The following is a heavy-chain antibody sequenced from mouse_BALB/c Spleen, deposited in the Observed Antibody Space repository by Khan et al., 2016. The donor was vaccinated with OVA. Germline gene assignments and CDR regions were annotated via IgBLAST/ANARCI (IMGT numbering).Heavy chain of an antibody. V-gene: IGHV9-3-1*01. CDR1: GYTFTNYG. Sequence: QIQLVQSGPELKKPGETVKISCKASGYTFTNYGMNWVKQAPGKGLKWMGWINTYTGEPTYADDFKGRFAFSLETSASTAYLQINNLKNEDTATXFVSRSNGNYWFAYWGQGTLVTVSA. D-gene: IGHD2-1*01. CDR3: SRSNGNYWFAY. J-gene: IGHJ3*01. CDR2: INTYTGEP.